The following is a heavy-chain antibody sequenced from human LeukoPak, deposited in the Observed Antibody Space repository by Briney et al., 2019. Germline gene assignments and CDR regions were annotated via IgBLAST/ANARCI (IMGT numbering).Heavy chain of an antibody. Sequence: GGSLRLSCAASGFAFSSYSMNWVRQAPGKGLEWVSSISPSGSDIYYADSLKGRFTISRDNPKNSLYLQMNSLGADDTAVYYCAAQKGCDDWGQGTLVTVSS. D-gene: IGHD2-15*01. CDR2: ISPSGSDI. V-gene: IGHV3-21*01. J-gene: IGHJ4*02. CDR3: AAQKGCDD. CDR1: GFAFSSYS.